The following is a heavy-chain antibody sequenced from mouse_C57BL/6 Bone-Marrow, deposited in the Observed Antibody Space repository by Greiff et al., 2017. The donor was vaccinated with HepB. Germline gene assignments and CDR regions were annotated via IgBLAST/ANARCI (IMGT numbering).Heavy chain of an antibody. Sequence: EVQGVESGGGLVQPGGSMKLSCAASGFTFSDAWMDWVRQSPEKGLEWVAEIRNKANNHATYYAESVKGRFTIARDDSKSSVYLQMNSLRAEDTGSDDCTGEWVITRGYYLDCWGQGTTLTVAS. J-gene: IGHJ2*01. V-gene: IGHV6-6*01. CDR1: GFTFSDAW. CDR2: IRNKANNHAT. D-gene: IGHD2-4*01. CDR3: TGEWVITRGYYLDC.